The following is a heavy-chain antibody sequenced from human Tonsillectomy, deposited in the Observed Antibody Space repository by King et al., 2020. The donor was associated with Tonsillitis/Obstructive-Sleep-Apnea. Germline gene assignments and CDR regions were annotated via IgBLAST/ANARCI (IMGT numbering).Heavy chain of an antibody. CDR1: GYSFTNYW. V-gene: IGHV5-51*01. J-gene: IGHJ6*02. D-gene: IGHD3-16*02. Sequence: QLVQSGAEVKKPGESLKISCKGSGYSFTNYWIGWVRQMPGKGLEWMGIIYPADSETRYNPSFQGQVTVSVDKSISTAYLQWSSLKASDTAMYYCARHGDTTIVRRYSYYFYGMDVWGQGTTVTVSS. CDR3: ARHGDTTIVRRYSYYFYGMDV. CDR2: IYPADSET.